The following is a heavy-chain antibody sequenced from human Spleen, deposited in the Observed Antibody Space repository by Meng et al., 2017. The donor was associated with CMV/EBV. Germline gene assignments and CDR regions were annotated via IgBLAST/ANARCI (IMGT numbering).Heavy chain of an antibody. V-gene: IGHV4-34*01. Sequence: QVPLQQWGAGRFKPSATLSLTCAVYGGSFSGYYWSWIRQPPGKGLEWIGEINHSGSTNYNPSLKSRVTISVDTSKNQFSLKLSSVTAADTAVYYCARGGYYDSSGYSDYWGQGTLVTVSS. CDR3: ARGGYYDSSGYSDY. J-gene: IGHJ4*02. CDR1: GGSFSGYY. D-gene: IGHD3-22*01. CDR2: INHSGST.